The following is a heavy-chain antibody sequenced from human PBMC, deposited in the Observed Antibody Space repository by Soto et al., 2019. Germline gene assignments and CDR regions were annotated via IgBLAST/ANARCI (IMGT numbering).Heavy chain of an antibody. V-gene: IGHV4-34*01. J-gene: IGHJ4*02. D-gene: IGHD1-1*01. CDR3: ARGSGIVALPGELEDVKYDY. CDR2: INVSGST. CDR1: GQSFSGHS. Sequence: QVQLQQWGAGLVKPSETLSLSCAVYGQSFSGHSWAWIRQPPGKGLEWIGEINVSGSTYYNPSLKSRVTSSTDTSKNQFSLKLSSVSAADTAAYFCARGSGIVALPGELEDVKYDYWGQGTLVNVSS.